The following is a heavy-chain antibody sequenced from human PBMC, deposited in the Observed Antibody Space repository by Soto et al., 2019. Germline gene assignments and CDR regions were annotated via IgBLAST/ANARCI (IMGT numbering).Heavy chain of an antibody. CDR2: IYHSGTT. CDR1: GFSIISGYF. CDR3: ARDSSGYYWFDP. J-gene: IGHJ5*02. Sequence: SETRSLTCAVSGFSIISGYFWGCIRQPPGKGPEWLGSIYHSGTTYYNPSVKGRVTISVDTSKNQFSLKMSSVTAADTAVYYCARDSSGYYWFDPWGQGTLVTVSS. V-gene: IGHV4-38-2*02. D-gene: IGHD3-22*01.